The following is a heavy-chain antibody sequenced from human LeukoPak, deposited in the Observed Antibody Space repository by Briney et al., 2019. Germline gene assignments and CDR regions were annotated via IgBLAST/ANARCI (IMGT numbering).Heavy chain of an antibody. CDR1: GGSISSYY. CDR2: IYTSGST. V-gene: IGHV4-4*07. Sequence: SETLSLTCTVSGGSISSYYWSWIRQPPGKGLEWIGRIYTSGSTNYNPSLRSRVTMSVDTSKNQFSLKLSSVTAADTAVYYCAREKTPCSSTSCYTYYYYYYMGVWGKGTTVTVSS. J-gene: IGHJ6*03. CDR3: AREKTPCSSTSCYTYYYYYYMGV. D-gene: IGHD2-2*02.